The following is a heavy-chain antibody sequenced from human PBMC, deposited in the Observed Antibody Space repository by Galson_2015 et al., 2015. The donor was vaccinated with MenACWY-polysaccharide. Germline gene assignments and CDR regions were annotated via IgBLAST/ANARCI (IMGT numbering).Heavy chain of an antibody. CDR3: ATVPPKYDSSGLY. CDR2: FDPEDGET. Sequence: VKVSCKVSGYTLTELSTHWVRQAPGKGLEWMGGFDPEDGETIYAQKFQGRVTMTEDTSTDTAYMELSSLRSEDTAVYYCATVPPKYDSSGLYWGQGTLVTVSS. CDR1: GYTLTELS. V-gene: IGHV1-24*01. D-gene: IGHD3-22*01. J-gene: IGHJ4*02.